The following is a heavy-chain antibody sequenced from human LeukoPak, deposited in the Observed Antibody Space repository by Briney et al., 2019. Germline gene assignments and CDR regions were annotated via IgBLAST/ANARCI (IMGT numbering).Heavy chain of an antibody. CDR3: ARGPPNWGYDY. CDR2: MSPNSGDT. J-gene: IGHJ4*02. V-gene: IGHV1-8*01. D-gene: IGHD7-27*01. Sequence: ALVTVSCKASGYTFTSYDFNWVRQATGQRPEWMGWMSPNSGDTGYAQKFQDRVTMTRNTSISTAYMELSSLRSDDTAVYYCARGPPNWGYDYWGPGTLVTVSS. CDR1: GYTFTSYD.